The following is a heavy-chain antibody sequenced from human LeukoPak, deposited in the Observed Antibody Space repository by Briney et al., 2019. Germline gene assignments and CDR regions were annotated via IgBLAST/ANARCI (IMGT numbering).Heavy chain of an antibody. V-gene: IGHV3-33*01. CDR3: ARGDPTVTTKQNLDY. J-gene: IGHJ4*02. Sequence: PGRSLRLSCAASGFSFSNYDMHWVRQAPGKGLEWVAVIWYDGSNKYYADSVKGRFTISRDNSKNTLYLRMNSLRVEDTAVYYCARGDPTVTTKQNLDYWGQGTLVTVSS. CDR2: IWYDGSNK. D-gene: IGHD4-17*01. CDR1: GFSFSNYD.